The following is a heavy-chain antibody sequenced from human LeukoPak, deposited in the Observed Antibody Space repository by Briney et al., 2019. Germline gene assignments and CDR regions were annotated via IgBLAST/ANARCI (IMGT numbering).Heavy chain of an antibody. D-gene: IGHD4-17*01. CDR1: VDSTSNYY. J-gene: IGHJ4*02. CDR3: AATIKRDYGDTNLDY. CDR2: MYNSGNT. V-gene: IGHV4-59*01. Sequence: SETLSLTCTVSVDSTSNYYWSWIRQPPGKGLEWIGYMYNSGNTNYNPSLKSRVTISKDTSKNQHSLNLMSVTSADTAVYYCAATIKRDYGDTNLDYWGQGTLVTVSS.